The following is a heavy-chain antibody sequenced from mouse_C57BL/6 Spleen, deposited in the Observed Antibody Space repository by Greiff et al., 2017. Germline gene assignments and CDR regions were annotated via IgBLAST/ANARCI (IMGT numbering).Heavy chain of an antibody. V-gene: IGHV1-54*01. CDR2: INPGSGGT. CDR3: ARANWDWYFDV. CDR1: GYAFTNYL. D-gene: IGHD4-1*01. J-gene: IGHJ1*03. Sequence: VQLQQSGAELVRPGTSVKVSCKASGYAFTNYLIEWVKQRPGQGLEWIGVINPGSGGTNYNEKFKDKATLTADKSSSTAYMQLSSLTSEDSAVYFCARANWDWYFDVWGTGTTVTVSS.